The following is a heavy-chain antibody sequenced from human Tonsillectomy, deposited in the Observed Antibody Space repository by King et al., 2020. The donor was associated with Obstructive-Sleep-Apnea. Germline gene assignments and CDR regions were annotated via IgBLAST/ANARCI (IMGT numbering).Heavy chain of an antibody. J-gene: IGHJ4*02. V-gene: IGHV3-30-3*01. Sequence: VQLVESGGGVVQPGRSLRLSCVASGFTFSTFAMHWVRQAPGKGLEGVAVLSYDENNKFYADTVKGRFTISRDHSKNTLYLQMNSLRAEDTAVYYCAGLWFGELRYDCWGQGTLVTVSS. CDR2: LSYDENNK. CDR3: AGLWFGELRYDC. D-gene: IGHD3-10*01. CDR1: GFTFSTFA.